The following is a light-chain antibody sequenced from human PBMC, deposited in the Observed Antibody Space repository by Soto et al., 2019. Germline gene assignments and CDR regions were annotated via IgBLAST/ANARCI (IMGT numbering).Light chain of an antibody. CDR3: QQYGSSPPVT. J-gene: IGKJ5*01. CDR1: QSVSSSY. CDR2: GAS. Sequence: EIVLTQSPGTLSLSPGERATLSCRASQSVSSSYLAWYQQKPGQAPRLLIYGASSRATGIPDRFSVSGSGTDFTLTISSLEPEDFAVYYCQQYGSSPPVTFGQGTRLEIK. V-gene: IGKV3-20*01.